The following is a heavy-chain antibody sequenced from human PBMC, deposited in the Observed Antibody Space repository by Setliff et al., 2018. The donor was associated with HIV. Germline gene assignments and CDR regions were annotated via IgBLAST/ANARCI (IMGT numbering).Heavy chain of an antibody. CDR3: ARPRLWRDAFDI. D-gene: IGHD1-1*01. J-gene: IGHJ3*02. V-gene: IGHV4-34*01. CDR2: INHRGTT. Sequence: SETLSLTCGVYGGSFSGFYWTWIRQPPGKGLEWIGEINHRGTTNSNPSLKRRVTISVDTSKSQFSLRLSSVTAADTAVYYCARPRLWRDAFDIWGQGAMVTVSS. CDR1: GGSFSGFY.